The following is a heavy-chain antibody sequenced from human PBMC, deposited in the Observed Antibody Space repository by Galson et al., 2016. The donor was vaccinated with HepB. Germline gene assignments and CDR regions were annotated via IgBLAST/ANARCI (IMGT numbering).Heavy chain of an antibody. V-gene: IGHV3-53*01. CDR3: ARTSYRECTGTHCVNFRYYYYFMDG. CDR2: VFLGGST. CDR1: GFTVSDYY. Sequence: SLRLSCAASGFTVSDYYMTWVRQAPGKGLEWVSVVFLGGSTYYAQSVEGRFTISRDDSKNTLHLQMNSLTAEDTAVYFCARTSYRECTGTHCVNFRYYYYFMDGWCKGTTVTVSS. J-gene: IGHJ6*03. D-gene: IGHD2-8*02.